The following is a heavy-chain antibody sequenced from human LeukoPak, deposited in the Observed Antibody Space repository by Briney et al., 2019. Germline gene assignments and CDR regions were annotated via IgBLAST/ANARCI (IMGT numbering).Heavy chain of an antibody. CDR2: IRPSGDNT. J-gene: IGHJ6*03. D-gene: IGHD2-2*01. V-gene: IGHV3-23*01. CDR1: GFTFSSYD. CDR3: ARDTSAFLTGYYYMDV. Sequence: GGSLRLSCAASGFTFSSYDMTWVRQAPGRGLEWVSSIRPSGDNTYYADSVRGRFTISRDNSKNTLYLQMNSLRAEDTAVYYCARDTSAFLTGYYYMDVWGKGTTVTVSS.